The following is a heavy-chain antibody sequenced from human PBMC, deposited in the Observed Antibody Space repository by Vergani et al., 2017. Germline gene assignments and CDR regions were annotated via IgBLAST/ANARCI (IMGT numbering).Heavy chain of an antibody. CDR3: SRGRGYSFGYSDY. Sequence: EVQLVESGGGLVPPGRSLRLSCAASGFSFGDYAMIWVRQAPGKGLGWVAFIRNKAYGGTTEYAASVKGRFTISRDDSKRLAYLQLSGLKTEDTAVYFCSRGRGYSFGYSDYWGHGTLVTVSS. V-gene: IGHV3-49*04. CDR2: IRNKAYGGTT. D-gene: IGHD5-18*01. J-gene: IGHJ4*01. CDR1: GFSFGDYA.